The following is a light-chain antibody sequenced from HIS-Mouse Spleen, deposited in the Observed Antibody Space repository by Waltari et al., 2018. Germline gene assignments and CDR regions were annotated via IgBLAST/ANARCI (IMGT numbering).Light chain of an antibody. Sequence: QSVLTQPPSASGTPGQRVTISCSGSSSNIGSNYVYWYQQLPGTAPKLRIYRNNQRPSGVPDRFSGSKSGTSASLAISGLRSEDEADYYCAAWDDSLSGYVFGTGTKVTVL. CDR2: RNN. CDR3: AAWDDSLSGYV. V-gene: IGLV1-47*01. J-gene: IGLJ1*01. CDR1: SSNIGSNY.